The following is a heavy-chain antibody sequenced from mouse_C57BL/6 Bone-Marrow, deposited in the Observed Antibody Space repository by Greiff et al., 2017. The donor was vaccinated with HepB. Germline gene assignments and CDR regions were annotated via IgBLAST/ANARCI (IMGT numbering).Heavy chain of an antibody. CDR2: INPNYGTT. CDR1: GYSFTDYN. V-gene: IGHV1-39*01. Sequence: EVKLVESGPELVKPGASVKISCKASGYSFTDYNMNWVKQSNGKSLEWIGVINPNYGTTSYNQKFKGKATLTVDQSSSTAYMQLNSLTSEDSAVYYCASLKFITTVVAHYYFDYWGQGTTLTVSS. J-gene: IGHJ2*01. D-gene: IGHD1-1*01. CDR3: ASLKFITTVVAHYYFDY.